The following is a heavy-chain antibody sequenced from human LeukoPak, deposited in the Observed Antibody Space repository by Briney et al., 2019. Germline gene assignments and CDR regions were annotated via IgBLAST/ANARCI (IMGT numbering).Heavy chain of an antibody. Sequence: GGSLRLSCAASGFTFSSYSMNWVRQAPGKGLEWVSYISGYSSTIYYADSVKGRFTISRDNSKNTLYLQMNNLRPEDTAVYYCARDRLPSHQDDFDYWGQGTLVTVSS. D-gene: IGHD3-3*01. J-gene: IGHJ4*02. V-gene: IGHV3-48*01. CDR1: GFTFSSYS. CDR3: ARDRLPSHQDDFDY. CDR2: ISGYSSTI.